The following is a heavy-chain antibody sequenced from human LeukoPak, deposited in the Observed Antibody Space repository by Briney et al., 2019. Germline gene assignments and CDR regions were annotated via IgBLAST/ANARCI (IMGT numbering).Heavy chain of an antibody. Sequence: GGSLRLSCAASGFTFRSFWMSWVRQAPGKGLEWVANINQDGSERYFVDSVKGRFTISRDKAMTSLYLQMASLIAEDTGIYFCARGSHDISGYRYFFDYWGQGTLVTVSS. CDR1: GFTFRSFW. J-gene: IGHJ4*02. CDR3: ARGSHDISGYRYFFDY. D-gene: IGHD3-22*01. V-gene: IGHV3-7*01. CDR2: INQDGSER.